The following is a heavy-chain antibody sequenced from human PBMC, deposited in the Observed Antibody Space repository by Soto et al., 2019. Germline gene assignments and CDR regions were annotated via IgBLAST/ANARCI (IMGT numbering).Heavy chain of an antibody. CDR1: GYTFTSYA. D-gene: IGHD1-26*01. Sequence: ASVKVSCKASGYTFTSYAMHWVRQAPGQRLEWMGWINAGNGNTKYSQKFQGRVTITRDTSASTAYMELSRLIFEVTAVYYCASEGGRSRGPSYYWCCMDCWGQGTTVTVSS. CDR2: INAGNGNT. J-gene: IGHJ6*02. V-gene: IGHV1-3*01. CDR3: ASEGGRSRGPSYYWCCMDC.